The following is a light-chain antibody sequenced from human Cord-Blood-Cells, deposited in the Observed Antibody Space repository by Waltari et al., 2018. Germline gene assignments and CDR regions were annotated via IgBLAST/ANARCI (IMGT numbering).Light chain of an antibody. CDR3: SSYTSSSTYVV. J-gene: IGLJ2*01. V-gene: IGLV2-14*01. Sequence: QSALTQPASVSGSPGQSITISCTGTSSDVGGYNYVSWYQQHPGKAPKLMIYEVSNRPAGVSNRFSGSKSGNTASLTICGLQAVDEADYYCSSYTSSSTYVVFGGGTKLTVL. CDR2: EVS. CDR1: SSDVGGYNY.